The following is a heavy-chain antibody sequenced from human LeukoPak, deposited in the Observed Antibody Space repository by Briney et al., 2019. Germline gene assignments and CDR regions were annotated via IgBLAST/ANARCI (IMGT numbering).Heavy chain of an antibody. CDR2: IYYSGRT. D-gene: IGHD3-9*01. Sequence: SETLSLTCTVPGGSISSSSYYWGWIRQPPGKGLEWIGCIYYSGRTYYNPSLKSRVTISVDTSKNQFSLKLSSVTAADTAVYYCARYLGHYDILTGYYKSNWFDPWGQGTLVTVSS. J-gene: IGHJ5*02. CDR1: GGSISSSSYY. V-gene: IGHV4-39*07. CDR3: ARYLGHYDILTGYYKSNWFDP.